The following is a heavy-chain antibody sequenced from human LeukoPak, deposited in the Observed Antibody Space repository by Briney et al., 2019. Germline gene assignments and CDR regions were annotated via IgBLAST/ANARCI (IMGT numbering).Heavy chain of an antibody. D-gene: IGHD6-19*01. CDR2: IYYSGST. J-gene: IGHJ6*02. CDR3: AREGGYSSGWYHGMDV. CDR1: GGSISSGDYY. V-gene: IGHV4-30-4*01. Sequence: SQTLSLTCTVSGGSISSGDYYWSWIRQPPGKGLEWIGYIYYSGSTYYNPSLKSRVTISVDTSKNQFSLQLNSVTPEDTAVYYCAREGGYSSGWYHGMDVWGQGTTVTVSS.